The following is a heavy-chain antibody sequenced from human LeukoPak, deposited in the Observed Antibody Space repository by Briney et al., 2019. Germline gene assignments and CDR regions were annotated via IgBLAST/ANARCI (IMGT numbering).Heavy chain of an antibody. CDR2: IRSKANSYAT. V-gene: IGHV3-73*01. J-gene: IGHJ4*02. CDR1: GFTFSGSA. CDR3: TSQNYYGPFDY. Sequence: GGSLKLSCAASGFTFSGSAMHWVRQASGKGLEWVGRIRSKANSYATAYAASVKGRSTISRGDSKNTAYLQMNSLKTEDTAVYYCTSQNYYGPFDYWGQGTLVTVSS. D-gene: IGHD3-10*01.